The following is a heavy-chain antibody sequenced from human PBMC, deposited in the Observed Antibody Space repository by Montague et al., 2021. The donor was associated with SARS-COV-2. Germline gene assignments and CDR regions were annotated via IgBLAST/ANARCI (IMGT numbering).Heavy chain of an antibody. CDR3: ARGFDY. J-gene: IGHJ4*02. CDR2: ISYSGST. Sequence: SETLSLTCTVSGGSISSYYWSWIRQPPGRGLEWIGYISYSGSTNYNPSLKSRVTISVDTSKNQFSLRLSSVTAADTAVYYCARGFDYWGQGTLVTVSS. V-gene: IGHV4-59*01. CDR1: GGSISSYY.